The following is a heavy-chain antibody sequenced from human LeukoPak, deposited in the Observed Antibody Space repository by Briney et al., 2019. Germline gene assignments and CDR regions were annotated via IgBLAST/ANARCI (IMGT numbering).Heavy chain of an antibody. Sequence: GASLQISSKGSASSFTSYWIGWVRRLPGKGLEWMGIIYPGDSDTRYSPSFQGQVTISADKSISTAYLQWSSLKASDTAMYYCARLSRGGLLWFGERMAYFDYWGQGTLVTVSS. J-gene: IGHJ4*02. V-gene: IGHV5-51*01. CDR1: ASSFTSYW. D-gene: IGHD3-10*01. CDR3: ARLSRGGLLWFGERMAYFDY. CDR2: IYPGDSDT.